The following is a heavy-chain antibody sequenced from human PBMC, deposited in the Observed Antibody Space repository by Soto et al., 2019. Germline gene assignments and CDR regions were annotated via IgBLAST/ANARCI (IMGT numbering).Heavy chain of an antibody. D-gene: IGHD3-3*01. Sequence: PGGSLRLSCAASGFTFTRFSMNWVRQAPGKGLEWVSYISSGGTTIYYADSVKGRFTISRDNAKNSLDLQMNSLRADDTAIYYCARALDFWSGYLSDWGQGTLVTVSS. V-gene: IGHV3-48*04. CDR1: GFTFTRFS. CDR3: ARALDFWSGYLSD. CDR2: ISSGGTTI. J-gene: IGHJ4*02.